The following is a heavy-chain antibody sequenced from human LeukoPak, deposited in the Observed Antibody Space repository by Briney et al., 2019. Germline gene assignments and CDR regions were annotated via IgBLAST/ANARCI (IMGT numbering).Heavy chain of an antibody. V-gene: IGHV3-74*01. J-gene: IGHJ4*02. CDR1: GFTFSGAW. CDR3: ATDYWGALNY. D-gene: IGHD7-27*01. CDR2: INTDGSDT. Sequence: PRGSLRLSCAAPGFTFSGAWTHWVRQVPGKGLAWVSRINTDGSDTTYADSIMGRFTISRDNAKNTLYLQMNSLRVEDTAIYYCATDYWGALNYWGQGTLVTVSS.